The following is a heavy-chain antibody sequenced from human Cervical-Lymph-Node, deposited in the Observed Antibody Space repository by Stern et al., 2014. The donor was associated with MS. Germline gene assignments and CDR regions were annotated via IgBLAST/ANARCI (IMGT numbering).Heavy chain of an antibody. CDR2: MSYDGSSQ. Sequence: VQLVQSGGGVVQPGRSLRLSCAASGFTFSSYGMLWFRQAPGKGLEWGALMSYDGSSQYYADSVKGRFTVSRDNSKNTLYLQMSSLRAEDTAVYYCATNRVMVPGKDFFYGLDVWGQGTTVTVSS. CDR3: ATNRVMVPGKDFFYGLDV. V-gene: IGHV3-30*03. D-gene: IGHD3-10*01. CDR1: GFTFSSYG. J-gene: IGHJ6*02.